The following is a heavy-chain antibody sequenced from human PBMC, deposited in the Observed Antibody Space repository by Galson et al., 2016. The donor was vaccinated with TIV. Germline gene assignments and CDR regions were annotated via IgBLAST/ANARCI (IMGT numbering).Heavy chain of an antibody. Sequence: SVKVSCKASGGTSRSYAISWVRQAPGQGLEWMGGIIPIFNTAKYAQKFQGRVTVTTDESTSTAYMELSSLRDEDTAVYYCARASHIVVAIDSRGAFDIWGQGTVVTVSS. V-gene: IGHV1-69*05. CDR3: ARASHIVVAIDSRGAFDI. J-gene: IGHJ3*02. D-gene: IGHD2-21*01. CDR1: GGTSRSYA. CDR2: IIPIFNTA.